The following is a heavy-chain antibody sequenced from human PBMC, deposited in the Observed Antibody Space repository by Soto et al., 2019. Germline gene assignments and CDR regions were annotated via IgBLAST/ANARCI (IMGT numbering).Heavy chain of an antibody. V-gene: IGHV3-30-3*01. D-gene: IGHD5-18*01. J-gene: IGHJ4*02. CDR1: GFTFSSYA. CDR2: ISYDGSNK. CDR3: ARGPHGYSYGQVDY. Sequence: GGSLRLSCAASGFTFSSYAMHWVRQAPGKGLEWVAVISYDGSNKYYADSVKGRFTISRDNSKNTLYLQMNSLRAEDTAVYYCARGPHGYSYGQVDYWGQGTLVTVSS.